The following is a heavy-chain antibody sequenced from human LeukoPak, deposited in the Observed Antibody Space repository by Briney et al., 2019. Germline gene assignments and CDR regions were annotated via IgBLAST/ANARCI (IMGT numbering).Heavy chain of an antibody. D-gene: IGHD3-22*01. V-gene: IGHV3-23*01. J-gene: IGHJ4*02. CDR1: GFAFSSYS. CDR2: ITSSGDGT. Sequence: GGSLRLSCAASGFAFSSYSMSWVRQAPGKGLQWVSSITSSGDGTYYADSVKGRFTISRDDSENMLYLQMNSLRVEDTAVYFCAKDRPNYYGSNGHYYRRDGDYWGQGTLVTVSS. CDR3: AKDRPNYYGSNGHYYRRDGDY.